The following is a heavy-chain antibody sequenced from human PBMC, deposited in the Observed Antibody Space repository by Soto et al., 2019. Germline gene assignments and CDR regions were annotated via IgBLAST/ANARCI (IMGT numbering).Heavy chain of an antibody. Sequence: GGSLRLSGGASGFPFSSYSINWVRQAPGKGLEWVSSIGSSSSYIYYAVSVKGRFTISRDNAKNSLYLQMNSLRAEDTAVYYCAREGAGLDGYNYAFDYWGQGTLVTVSS. CDR3: AREGAGLDGYNYAFDY. D-gene: IGHD5-12*01. CDR2: IGSSSSYI. CDR1: GFPFSSYS. J-gene: IGHJ4*02. V-gene: IGHV3-21*01.